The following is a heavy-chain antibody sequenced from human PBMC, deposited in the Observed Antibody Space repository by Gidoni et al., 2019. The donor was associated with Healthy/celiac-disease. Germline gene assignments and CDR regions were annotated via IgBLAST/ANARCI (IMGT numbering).Heavy chain of an antibody. Sequence: EVQLLESGGGLVQPGGSLRLSCAASGFSFSSYAMTWVRQAPGKGLEWVSGISGSGGNTYYADSVKGRFTISRDNSKNTLYLQMNNLRAEDTAVYYCAKAGVTMIVVVIERAYYFDYWGQGTLVTVSS. CDR3: AKAGVTMIVVVIERAYYFDY. D-gene: IGHD3-22*01. CDR1: GFSFSSYA. J-gene: IGHJ4*02. CDR2: ISGSGGNT. V-gene: IGHV3-23*01.